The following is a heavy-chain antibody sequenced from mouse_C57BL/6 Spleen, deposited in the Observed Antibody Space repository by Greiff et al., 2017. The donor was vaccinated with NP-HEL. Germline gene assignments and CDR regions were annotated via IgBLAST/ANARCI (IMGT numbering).Heavy chain of an antibody. V-gene: IGHV1-61*01. CDR3: ARKGNTVVARYFDV. CDR2: IYPSDSET. D-gene: IGHD1-1*01. CDR1: GYTFTSYW. J-gene: IGHJ1*03. Sequence: QVQLKQPGAELVRPGSSVKLSCKASGYTFTSYWMDWVKQRPGQGLEWIGNIYPSDSETHYNQKFKDKATLTVDKSSSTAYMQLSSLTSEDSAVYYCARKGNTVVARYFDVWGTGTTVTVSS.